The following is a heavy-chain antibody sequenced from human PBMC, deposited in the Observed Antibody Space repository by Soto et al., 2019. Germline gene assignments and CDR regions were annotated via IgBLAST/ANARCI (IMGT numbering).Heavy chain of an antibody. CDR2: IKSKTDGGTI. CDR1: GFTLSDAW. V-gene: IGHV3-15*01. CDR3: AVHSTTWFRHYFQN. D-gene: IGHD6-13*01. J-gene: IGHJ1*01. Sequence: EVQLEESGGDLVKPGGSLTLSCVASGFTLSDAWMSWVRQAPGKGLEWVGRIKSKTDGGTIDYAAPVKGRFTISRHDSRHRLYLEINSLKTEDTAVYYCAVHSTTWFRHYFQNWGQGTLVTVSS.